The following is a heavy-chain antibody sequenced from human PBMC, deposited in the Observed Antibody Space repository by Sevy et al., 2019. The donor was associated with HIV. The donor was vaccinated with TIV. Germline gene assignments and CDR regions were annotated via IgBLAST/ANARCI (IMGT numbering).Heavy chain of an antibody. V-gene: IGHV3-7*01. CDR1: GFTLSSYW. CDR2: IKQDGSEK. CDR3: ARARAYYYDNSGYSFDY. D-gene: IGHD3-22*01. J-gene: IGHJ4*01. Sequence: GGSLRLSCAASGFTLSSYWMSWVRQAPGKGLEWVANIKQDGSEKYYVDSVKGRFTISRDNAKNSLYLQMNSLRVEDTAAYYCARARAYYYDNSGYSFDYWGHGTLVTVSS.